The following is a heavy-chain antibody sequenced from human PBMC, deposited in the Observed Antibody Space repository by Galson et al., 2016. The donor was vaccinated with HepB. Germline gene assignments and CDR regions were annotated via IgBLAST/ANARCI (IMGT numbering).Heavy chain of an antibody. D-gene: IGHD3-3*01. CDR1: GFTFTSFA. Sequence: SLRLSCAASGFTFTSFAVHWVRQAPGRGPEWVASVSYDGNKKYYADYVRGRFAISRDNSNSTLYLHLNSLRAEDTALYYCVKDFGFGHAPWRAGAFDYWGQGALVTVSS. V-gene: IGHV3-30*09. CDR3: VKDFGFGHAPWRAGAFDY. CDR2: VSYDGNKK. J-gene: IGHJ4*02.